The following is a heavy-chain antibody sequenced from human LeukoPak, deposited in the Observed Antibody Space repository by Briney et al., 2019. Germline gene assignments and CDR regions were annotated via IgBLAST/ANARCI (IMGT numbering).Heavy chain of an antibody. CDR2: IRYDGSNK. D-gene: IGHD6-13*01. Sequence: PGGSLRLSCAASGFTFSSYGMHWVRQAPGKGPEWVAFIRYDGSNKYYADSVKGRFTISRDNSKNTLYLQMNSLRAEDTAVYYCAKEEVSSWYFDYWGQGTLVTVSS. CDR1: GFTFSSYG. V-gene: IGHV3-30*02. CDR3: AKEEVSSWYFDY. J-gene: IGHJ4*02.